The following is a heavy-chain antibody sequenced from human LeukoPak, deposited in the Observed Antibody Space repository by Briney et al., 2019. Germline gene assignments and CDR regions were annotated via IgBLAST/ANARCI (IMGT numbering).Heavy chain of an antibody. CDR2: IYSGGTT. V-gene: IGHV3-53*01. CDR1: GFTVSNNY. J-gene: IGHJ4*02. Sequence: GGSLRLSCAASGFTVSNNYMSWVRQAPGKGLECVSVIYSGGTTYYADSVKGRFTISRDNSKNTLYLQMNSLRAEDTAVYYCARGLLAAAGIDYWGQGALVTVSS. CDR3: ARGLLAAAGIDY. D-gene: IGHD6-13*01.